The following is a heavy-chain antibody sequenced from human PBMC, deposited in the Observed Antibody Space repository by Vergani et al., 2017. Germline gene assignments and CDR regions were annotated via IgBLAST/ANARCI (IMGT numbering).Heavy chain of an antibody. CDR1: GGSISGTNS. CDR3: ARSGYCAHGVCYMTYYYYMDV. V-gene: IGHV4-4*03. CDR2: IYHSGST. D-gene: IGHD2-8*01. J-gene: IGHJ6*03. Sequence: QVQLPESGPGLVKPPGTLSLTCAVSGGSISGTNSWSWVRQSPGKGLEWIGEIYHSGSTNYNPSLKSRVTISVDKSKNQFSLKLSSVTAADTAVYYCARSGYCAHGVCYMTYYYYMDVWGKGTAVTVSS.